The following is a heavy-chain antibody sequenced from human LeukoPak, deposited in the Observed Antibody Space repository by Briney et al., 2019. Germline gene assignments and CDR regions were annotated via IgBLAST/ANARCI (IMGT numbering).Heavy chain of an antibody. J-gene: IGHJ5*02. V-gene: IGHV3-53*01. CDR1: GLTGSHNY. CDR3: IVFGDSNH. Sequence: GGSLRLSCAASGLTGSHNYVSWVRQAPGKGLGWVSAIHTSGDTCYADSVKGRFAISRDTSKNTLYLQINSLRVEDTAVYYCIVFGDSNHWGQGTLVTVSS. D-gene: IGHD4-17*01. CDR2: IHTSGDT.